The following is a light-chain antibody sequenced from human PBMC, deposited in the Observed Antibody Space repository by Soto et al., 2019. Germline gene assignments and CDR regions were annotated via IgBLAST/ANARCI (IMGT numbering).Light chain of an antibody. CDR2: EVT. Sequence: QSALAQPASVSGSPGQSIAISCTRTRSDVGAYNYVSWYQQHPGKAPKLMISEVTNRPSGVSDRFSGSKSGNTASLTISGLQAEDQADYYCSSFTSSFTFVLGTGTKVT. CDR3: SSFTSSFTFV. CDR1: RSDVGAYNY. J-gene: IGLJ1*01. V-gene: IGLV2-14*01.